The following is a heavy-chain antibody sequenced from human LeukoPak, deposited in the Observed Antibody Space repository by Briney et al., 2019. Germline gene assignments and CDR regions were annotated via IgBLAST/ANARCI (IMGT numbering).Heavy chain of an antibody. CDR1: GYTFTGHY. V-gene: IGHV1-2*02. Sequence: ASVKVSCKASGYTFTGHYIHWVRQAPGQGLEWMGWIHPNTGGTKYAQKFQGRVTMTRDTSSSTAYMELSSLRSADTAVYYCASKYKYDRSGANAFDIWGQGTMVTVSS. J-gene: IGHJ3*02. CDR3: ASKYKYDRSGANAFDI. D-gene: IGHD3-22*01. CDR2: IHPNTGGT.